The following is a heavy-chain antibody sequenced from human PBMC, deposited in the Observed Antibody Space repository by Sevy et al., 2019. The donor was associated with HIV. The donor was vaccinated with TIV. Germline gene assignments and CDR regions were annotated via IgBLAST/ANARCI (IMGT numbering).Heavy chain of an antibody. V-gene: IGHV3-30*04. J-gene: IGHJ4*02. CDR2: ISYDGSFT. D-gene: IGHD6-13*01. CDR1: GFIFSDYS. CDR3: ARSQSSSWHYFDY. Sequence: GGSLRLSCVASGFIFSDYSLHWVRQAPGTGLEWVAVISYDGSFTYYADSVEGRFTISRDNSKNTLFLQMNSLRHEDTAVYYCARSQSSSWHYFDYWGQGTLVTVSS.